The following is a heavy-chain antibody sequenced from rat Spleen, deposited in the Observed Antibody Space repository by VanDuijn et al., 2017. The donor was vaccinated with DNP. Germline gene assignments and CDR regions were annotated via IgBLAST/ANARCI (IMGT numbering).Heavy chain of an antibody. CDR3: ARHRPNPPFDY. D-gene: IGHD3-4*01. J-gene: IGHJ2*01. Sequence: EVQLVESGGGLVQPGRSLKLSCAASGFTFSDYNMAWVRQAPKKGLEWVATISYEGSSTWYRDSVTGRFTISRANVKSILYLQMDSLRPEDTSTDYCARHRPNPPFDYWGQGVMVTVSS. V-gene: IGHV5-7*01. CDR1: GFTFSDYN. CDR2: ISYEGSST.